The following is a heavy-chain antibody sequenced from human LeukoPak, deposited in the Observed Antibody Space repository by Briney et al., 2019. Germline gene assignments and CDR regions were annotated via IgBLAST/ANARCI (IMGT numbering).Heavy chain of an antibody. CDR1: GGSFSGYY. J-gene: IGHJ4*02. D-gene: IGHD3-22*01. Sequence: SETLSLTCAVYGGSFSGYYWSWIRQPPGKGLEWIGEINHSGSTNYNPSLKSRVTISVDTSKNQFSLKLSSVTAADTAVYYCARGLQYYYDSSGYWIENWGQGTLVTVSS. V-gene: IGHV4-34*01. CDR3: ARGLQYYYDSSGYWIEN. CDR2: INHSGST.